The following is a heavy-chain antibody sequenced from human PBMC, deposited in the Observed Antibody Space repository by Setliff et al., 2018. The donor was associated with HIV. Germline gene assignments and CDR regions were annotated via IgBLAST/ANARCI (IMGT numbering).Heavy chain of an antibody. CDR3: ARRGRFMGWFDP. CDR1: GGSFSNFF. V-gene: IGHV4-4*09. Sequence: SETLSLTCTVSGGSFSNFFWNWIRQPPGKGQEWIGYINSSGTTNYNPSLKSRVNISIDPSKNHFTLRLSSVTVADTAVYYCARRGRFMGWFDPWGQGSLVTVSS. D-gene: IGHD3-3*01. CDR2: INSSGTT. J-gene: IGHJ5*02.